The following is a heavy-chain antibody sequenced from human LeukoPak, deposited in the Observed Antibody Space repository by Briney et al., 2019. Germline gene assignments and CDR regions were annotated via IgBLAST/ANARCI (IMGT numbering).Heavy chain of an antibody. Sequence: GGSLRLSCAASGFIFSNYSMNWVRQAPGKGLEWVSYISSSGSTTSYADSVKGRFTISRDNAKNSLLLLMNSLRDEDTAVYFCARYFASRGQGTLVTVSS. CDR3: ARYFAS. J-gene: IGHJ4*02. V-gene: IGHV3-48*02. CDR2: ISSSGSTT. CDR1: GFIFSNYS.